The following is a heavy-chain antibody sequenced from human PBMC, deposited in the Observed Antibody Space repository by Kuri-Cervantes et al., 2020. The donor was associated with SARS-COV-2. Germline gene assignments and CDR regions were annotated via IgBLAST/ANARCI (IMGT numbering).Heavy chain of an antibody. Sequence: GGSLRLSCAASGFQFDDYTMHWVRQPPGKGLEWVSLISWDGATTYYADSVKGRFTISRDNSRNSLYLQMNVLRSEDTALYYCVKGQTGTTLSLDNWSQGTLVTVSS. CDR2: ISWDGATT. D-gene: IGHD1-1*01. CDR3: VKGQTGTTLSLDN. V-gene: IGHV3-43*01. J-gene: IGHJ4*02. CDR1: GFQFDDYT.